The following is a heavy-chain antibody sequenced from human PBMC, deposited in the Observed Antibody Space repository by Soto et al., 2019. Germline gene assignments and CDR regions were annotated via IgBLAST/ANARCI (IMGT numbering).Heavy chain of an antibody. V-gene: IGHV3-30*03. CDR1: GFTFSSYG. Sequence: QVQLVESGGGVVQPGRSLRLSCAASGFTFSSYGMHWVRQAPGKGLEWVAGISYDGSNKNYADSVKGRFTISRDNSKNALYLQMNSRRAEDSAVYYCARDILYSSSSRVYYYGMDVW. J-gene: IGHJ6*01. D-gene: IGHD6-6*01. CDR3: ARDILYSSSSRVYYYGMDV. CDR2: ISYDGSNK.